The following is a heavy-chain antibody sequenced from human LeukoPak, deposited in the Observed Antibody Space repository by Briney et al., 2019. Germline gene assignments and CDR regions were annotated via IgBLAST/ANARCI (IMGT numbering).Heavy chain of an antibody. D-gene: IGHD5-24*01. J-gene: IGHJ4*02. V-gene: IGHV4-59*01. CDR2: ICYSGST. CDR3: ARAPQRWLQNYFDY. CDR1: GGSISSYY. Sequence: SETLSLTCTVSGGSISSYYWSWIRQPPGEGLEWIGYICYSGSTNYNPSLKSRVTISADTSKNQFSLRLSSVTAADTAVYYCARAPQRWLQNYFDYWGQGTLVTVSS.